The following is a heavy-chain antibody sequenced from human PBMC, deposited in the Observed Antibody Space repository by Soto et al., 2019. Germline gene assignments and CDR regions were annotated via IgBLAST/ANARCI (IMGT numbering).Heavy chain of an antibody. V-gene: IGHV1-46*01. J-gene: IGHJ4*02. CDR1: GYTFTSYF. D-gene: IGHD6-13*01. CDR2: INPSGGSP. CDR3: ARGPAALDY. Sequence: ASVKVSWKASGYTFTSYFIHWVRQAPGQGLEWMGIINPSGGSPTYAQKFQGAVTMTSDTSTSTVYMELSRLRSEDTAVYYCARGPAALDYWGQGTLVTVSS.